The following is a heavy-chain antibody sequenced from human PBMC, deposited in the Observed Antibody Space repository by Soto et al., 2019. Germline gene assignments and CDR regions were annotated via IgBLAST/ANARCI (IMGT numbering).Heavy chain of an antibody. J-gene: IGHJ4*02. CDR3: ARSIVVVTALDY. V-gene: IGHV1-3*01. CDR2: INAGNGNT. Sequence: GASVKVSCKASGYTFTSYAMHWVRLAPGQRLEWMGWINAGNGNTKYSQKFQGRVTITRDTSASTAYMELSSLRSEDTAVYYCARSIVVVTALDYWGQGTLVTSPQ. CDR1: GYTFTSYA. D-gene: IGHD2-21*02.